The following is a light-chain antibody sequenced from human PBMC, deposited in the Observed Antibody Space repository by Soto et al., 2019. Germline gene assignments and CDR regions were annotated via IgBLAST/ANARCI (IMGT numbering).Light chain of an antibody. Sequence: EIVLTQSPGTLSLSPGERATISCRASQSVSSSYLAWYQQKPGQAPRLLIYGASSRATGIPDRFSGSGSGTDFTLTISRLEPEDFVVYYCQQYGSSSWTFGQGTKVEIK. V-gene: IGKV3-20*01. CDR3: QQYGSSSWT. CDR1: QSVSSSY. CDR2: GAS. J-gene: IGKJ1*01.